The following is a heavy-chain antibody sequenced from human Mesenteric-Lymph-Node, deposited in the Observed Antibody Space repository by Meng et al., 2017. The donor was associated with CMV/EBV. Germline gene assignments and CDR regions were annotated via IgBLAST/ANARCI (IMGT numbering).Heavy chain of an antibody. CDR3: AKNPGAGYSSSYYFDY. D-gene: IGHD6-13*01. V-gene: IGHV3-9*01. Sequence: SLKISCAASGFTFDDYAMHWVRQAPGKGLEWVSGISWNSGSIGYADSVKGRFTISRDNSKTSLYLQMSSLRTEDTAFYYCAKNPGAGYSSSYYFDYWGQGTLVTVSS. CDR1: GFTFDDYA. J-gene: IGHJ4*02. CDR2: ISWNSGSI.